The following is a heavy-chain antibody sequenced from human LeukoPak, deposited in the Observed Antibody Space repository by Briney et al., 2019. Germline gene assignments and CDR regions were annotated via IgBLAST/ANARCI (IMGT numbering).Heavy chain of an antibody. J-gene: IGHJ4*02. Sequence: PGGSLRLSCAASGFTFADFAVHWVRLAPGKGLEWVSLISGDGHDAYYADSVKGRFTISRDNSKNSLYLQMNGLRTEDTALYYCAKDWARYRIEGLFDYWGQGALVTVSS. D-gene: IGHD5-18*01. V-gene: IGHV3-43*02. CDR3: AKDWARYRIEGLFDY. CDR1: GFTFADFA. CDR2: ISGDGHDA.